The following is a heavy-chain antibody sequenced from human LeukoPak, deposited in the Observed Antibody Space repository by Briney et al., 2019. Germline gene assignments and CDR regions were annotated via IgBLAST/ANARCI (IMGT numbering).Heavy chain of an antibody. CDR1: GGSISSYY. Sequence: SETLSLTCTVSGGSISSYYWSWIRQPPGKGLEWIGYIFYSGSTNYNPSLKSRFTISVDTSKNQFSLKLSSVTAADTAVYYCARRNYDALTGNWFDPWGQGILVTVSS. V-gene: IGHV4-59*08. CDR3: ARRNYDALTGNWFDP. D-gene: IGHD3-9*01. J-gene: IGHJ5*02. CDR2: IFYSGST.